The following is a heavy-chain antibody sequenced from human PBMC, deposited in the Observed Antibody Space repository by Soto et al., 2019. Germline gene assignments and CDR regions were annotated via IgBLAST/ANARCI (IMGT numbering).Heavy chain of an antibody. CDR3: ARVSSSWHLLPDS. J-gene: IGHJ4*02. D-gene: IGHD6-13*01. CDR1: GGSFSGYY. CDR2: INHSGST. Sequence: QVQLQQWGAGLLKPSETLSLTCAVYGGSFSGYYWSWIRQPPGKGLEWIGEINHSGSTNYNPSLKSRGTRAVDTSKNQFALRLSSVTAADTGVYYCARVSSSWHLLPDSWGQGTLVTVSS. V-gene: IGHV4-34*01.